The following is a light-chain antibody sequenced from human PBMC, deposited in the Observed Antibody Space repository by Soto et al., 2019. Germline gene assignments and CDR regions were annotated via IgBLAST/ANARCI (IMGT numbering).Light chain of an antibody. CDR2: WAS. V-gene: IGKV4-1*01. J-gene: IGKJ4*01. Sequence: DIVMTQSPDSLAVSLGERATINCKSSQSVLYSSNNKNYLAWYQQKPGQPPKLLIYWASTRESGVPDRFSGSGSGEDFTLPISSLQAEDVAVYYCQQYYSTSLTFGGGTKVEIK. CDR3: QQYYSTSLT. CDR1: QSVLYSSNNKNY.